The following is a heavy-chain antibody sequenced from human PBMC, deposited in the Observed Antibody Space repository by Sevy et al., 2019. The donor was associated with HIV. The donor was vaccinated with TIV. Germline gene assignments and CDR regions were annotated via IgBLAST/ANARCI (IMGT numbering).Heavy chain of an antibody. CDR3: VREGLVGFSYSPDC. CDR2: MNQDGTKR. CDR1: GFSFGTYW. D-gene: IGHD5-18*01. V-gene: IGHV3-7*03. Sequence: GGSLRLSCAASGFSFGTYWMTWVRQAPGKGLEWVATMNQDGTKRDYVDSVKGRFTISRVNTKASLFLQINSLSAEDTGVYYCVREGLVGFSYSPDCWGQGTLVTVSS. J-gene: IGHJ4*02.